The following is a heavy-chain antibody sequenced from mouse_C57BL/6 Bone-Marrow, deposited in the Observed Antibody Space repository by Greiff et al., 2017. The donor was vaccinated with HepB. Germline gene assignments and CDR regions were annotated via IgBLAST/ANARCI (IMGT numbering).Heavy chain of an antibody. D-gene: IGHD6-1*01. CDR1: GFSFNTYA. CDR3: VRHEATWGYAMDY. J-gene: IGHJ4*01. Sequence: EVKLMESGGGLVQPKGSLKLSCAASGFSFNTYAMNWVRQAPGKGLEWVARIRSKSNNYATYYADSVKDRFTISRDDSESMLYLQMNNLKTEDTAMYYCVRHEATWGYAMDYWGQGTSVTVSS. V-gene: IGHV10-1*01. CDR2: IRSKSNNYAT.